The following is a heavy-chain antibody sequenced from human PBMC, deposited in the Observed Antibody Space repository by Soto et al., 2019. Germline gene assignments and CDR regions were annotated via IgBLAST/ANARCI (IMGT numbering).Heavy chain of an antibody. Sequence: PGGSLRLSCAASGFTFSNAWMSWVRQAPGKGLEWVGRIKSKTDGGTTDYAAPVKGRFTISRDDSKNTLYLQMNSLKTEDTAVYYCTTDPSDSSSWYPYYYYMDVWGKGTTVTVSS. V-gene: IGHV3-15*01. D-gene: IGHD6-13*01. J-gene: IGHJ6*03. CDR1: GFTFSNAW. CDR2: IKSKTDGGTT. CDR3: TTDPSDSSSWYPYYYYMDV.